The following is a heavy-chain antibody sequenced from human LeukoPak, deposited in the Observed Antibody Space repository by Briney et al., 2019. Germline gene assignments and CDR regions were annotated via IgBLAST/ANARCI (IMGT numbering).Heavy chain of an antibody. J-gene: IGHJ4*02. CDR1: GFTFSSYS. D-gene: IGHD3-22*01. CDR3: AKDVSDDSSGYLGY. V-gene: IGHV3-48*01. CDR2: ISSSSSTI. Sequence: PGGSLRLSCAASGFTFSSYSMNWVRQAPGKGLEWVSYISSSSSTIYYADSVKGRFTISRDNSKNTLYLQMNSLRAEDTALYYCAKDVSDDSSGYLGYWGQGTLVTVSS.